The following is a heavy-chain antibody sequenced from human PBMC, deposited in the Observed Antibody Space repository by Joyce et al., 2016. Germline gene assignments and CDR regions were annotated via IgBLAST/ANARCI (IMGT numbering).Heavy chain of an antibody. Sequence: EVQLVESGGVVVQPGGSLRLSCAASGFTFDDYTMHWVRQAPGKGLEWFSLISLDGGSTYYADSGKGRFTISRDNSKNSLYLQMNSLRTEDTALYYCAKDRGGFGVVISSYLDYWGQGTLVTVSP. J-gene: IGHJ4*02. V-gene: IGHV3-43*01. CDR2: ISLDGGST. CDR1: GFTFDDYT. D-gene: IGHD3-3*01. CDR3: AKDRGGFGVVISSYLDY.